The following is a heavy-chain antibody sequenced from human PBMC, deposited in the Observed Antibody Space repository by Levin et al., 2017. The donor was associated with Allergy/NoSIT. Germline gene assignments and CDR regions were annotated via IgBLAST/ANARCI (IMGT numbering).Heavy chain of an antibody. CDR2: IKSKTDGGTT. Sequence: SGGSLRLSCAASGFTFSNAWMSWVRQAPGKGLEWVGRIKSKTDGGTTDYAAPVKGRFTISRDDSKNTLYLQMNSLKTEDTAVYYCTTVEEGVVRFSRALDVWGQGTTVTVSS. J-gene: IGHJ6*02. V-gene: IGHV3-15*01. CDR3: TTVEEGVVRFSRALDV. CDR1: GFTFSNAW. D-gene: IGHD3-3*01.